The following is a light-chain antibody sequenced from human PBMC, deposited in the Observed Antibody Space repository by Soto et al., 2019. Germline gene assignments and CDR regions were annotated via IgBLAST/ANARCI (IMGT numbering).Light chain of an antibody. V-gene: IGLV1-40*01. CDR2: GNS. Sequence: QSVLTQPPSVSGAPGQRVTISCTGSSSNIGAGYDVHWYQQLPGTAPKLLIYGNSNRPSGVPDRFSGSKSGTSASLAITGXXXXXXXXXXCQSYDSSLSAVFGGGTKLT. CDR3: QSYDSSLSAV. CDR1: SSNIGAGYD. J-gene: IGLJ2*01.